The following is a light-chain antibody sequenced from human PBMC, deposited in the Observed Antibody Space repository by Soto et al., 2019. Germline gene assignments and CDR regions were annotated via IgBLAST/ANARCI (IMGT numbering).Light chain of an antibody. V-gene: IGLV1-51*01. CDR2: DNN. Sequence: QSVLTQPPSVSAAPGRRVTISCSGSSSNIVNNYVSWYQQLPETAPKLLIYDNNKRPSGIPDRFSGSKSGTSATLGITGLQTGDEADYYCGTWDSSLSAWVFGGGTKLTVL. CDR1: SSNIVNNY. J-gene: IGLJ3*02. CDR3: GTWDSSLSAWV.